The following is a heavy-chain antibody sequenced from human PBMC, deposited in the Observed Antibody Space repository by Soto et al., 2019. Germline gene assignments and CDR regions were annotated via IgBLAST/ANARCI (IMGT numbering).Heavy chain of an antibody. V-gene: IGHV1-69*12. CDR1: GGTFSSYA. CDR2: IIPIFGTA. D-gene: IGHD3-10*01. J-gene: IGHJ1*01. CDR3: ARIGAGAAAVYFQN. Sequence: QVQLVQSGAEVKKPGSSVKVSCKASGGTFSSYAISWVRQAPGQGLEWMGGIIPIFGTANYAQKYQGRDTITADESTSTAYKELSSMRSEDTAGYYSARIGAGAAAVYFQNWGQGPLLNRSS.